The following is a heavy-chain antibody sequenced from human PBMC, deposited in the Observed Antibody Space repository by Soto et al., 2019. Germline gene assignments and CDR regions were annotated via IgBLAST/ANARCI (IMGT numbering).Heavy chain of an antibody. Sequence: GXSVKVSCKASIVAFGKFIVTWVRQAPGLGLEWVGGIIPIFGTANYAQKFQGRVTITADESTSTSYMEVNNLRSEDTAVYYCAKVRYSSPMGYYYGMDVWGQGTTVTVSS. CDR3: AKVRYSSPMGYYYGMDV. V-gene: IGHV1-69*13. J-gene: IGHJ6*02. CDR1: IVAFGKFI. D-gene: IGHD6-19*01. CDR2: IIPIFGTA.